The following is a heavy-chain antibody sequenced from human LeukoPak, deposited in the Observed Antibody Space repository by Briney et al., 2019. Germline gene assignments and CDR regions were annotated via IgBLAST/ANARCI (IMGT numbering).Heavy chain of an antibody. CDR2: INPNSDGT. CDR3: ARDLARRRGGFGVVIPPHY. J-gene: IGHJ4*02. CDR1: GYTFTGYY. D-gene: IGHD3-3*01. Sequence: ASVKVSCKASGYTFTGYYMHWVRQAPGQGLEWMGWINPNSDGTNYAQKFQGRVTMTRDTSISTAYMELSRLRSDDTAVYYCARDLARRRGGFGVVIPPHYWGQGTLVTVSS. V-gene: IGHV1-2*02.